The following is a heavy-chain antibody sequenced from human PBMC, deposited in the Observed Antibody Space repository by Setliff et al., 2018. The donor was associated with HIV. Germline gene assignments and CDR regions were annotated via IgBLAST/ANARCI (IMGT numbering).Heavy chain of an antibody. V-gene: IGHV3-49*04. CDR1: GFTLSTFS. CDR3: TTSYGSGTYYRMGAFDI. D-gene: IGHD3-10*01. J-gene: IGHJ3*02. CDR2: ISGNPYGGTT. Sequence: GGSLRLSCAVSGFTLSTFSMSWVRQAPGKGLEWVGFISGNPYGGTTEYAASVKGRFTISRDDSKSIAYLQMNSLKTEDTAVYYCTTSYGSGTYYRMGAFDIWGQGNPGHRLL.